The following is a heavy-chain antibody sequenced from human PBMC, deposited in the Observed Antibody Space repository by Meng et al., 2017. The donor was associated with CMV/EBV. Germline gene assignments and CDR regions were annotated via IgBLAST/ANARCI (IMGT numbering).Heavy chain of an antibody. CDR2: MNPNSGNT. CDR1: GYTFTSYD. J-gene: IGHJ3*01. CDR3: ARARNKRFLGWSDAVDV. V-gene: IGHV1-8*03. D-gene: IGHD3-3*01. Sequence: ASVKVSCKASGYTFTSYDINWVRQATGQGLEWMGWMNPNSGNTGYAQKFQGRVTITRNTSISTAYMELSSLRSEDTAVYYCARARNKRFLGWSDAVDVWGQGTMVTVSS.